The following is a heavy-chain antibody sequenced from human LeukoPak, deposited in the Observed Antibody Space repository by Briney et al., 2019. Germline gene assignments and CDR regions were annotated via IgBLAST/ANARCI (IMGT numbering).Heavy chain of an antibody. J-gene: IGHJ4*02. Sequence: GGSLRLSCAASGFNFSSYSMNWVRQAPGKGLEWVPSISSSSSFRYYADSVKGRFTISRDNAKNSLYLQMNSLRADDTAVYYCARVRDGYYFDYWGQGTLVTVSS. V-gene: IGHV3-21*01. CDR3: ARVRDGYYFDY. CDR2: ISSSSSFR. D-gene: IGHD5-24*01. CDR1: GFNFSSYS.